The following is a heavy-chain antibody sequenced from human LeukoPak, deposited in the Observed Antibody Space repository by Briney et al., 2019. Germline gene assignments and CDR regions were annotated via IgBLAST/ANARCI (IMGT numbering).Heavy chain of an antibody. CDR3: AKDLRSRVVGGEGFDY. CDR1: GFTFSSYA. D-gene: IGHD3-10*01. CDR2: ISGSGGST. Sequence: GGSLRLSCAASGFTFSSYAMSWARQAPGKGLEWVSGISGSGGSTYYADSVKGRFTISRDNSKNTLYLQMNSLRAEDTAVYYCAKDLRSRVVGGEGFDYWGQGTLVTVSS. V-gene: IGHV3-23*01. J-gene: IGHJ4*02.